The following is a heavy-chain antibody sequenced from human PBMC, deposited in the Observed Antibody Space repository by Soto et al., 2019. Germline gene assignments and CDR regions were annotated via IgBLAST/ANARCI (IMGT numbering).Heavy chain of an antibody. CDR3: AKVYVYSSACSNWYDP. Sequence: EVQLLESGGGLVQPGGSLRLSCAASGFTFSNYAMSWVRQAPGKGLEWVSDISGSGGSTYYADSVKGRFTISRDNSKNTLYLQMNSLRADDTAVYYCAKVYVYSSACSNWYDPWGQGTLVTVSS. J-gene: IGHJ5*02. CDR1: GFTFSNYA. CDR2: ISGSGGST. D-gene: IGHD6-19*01. V-gene: IGHV3-23*01.